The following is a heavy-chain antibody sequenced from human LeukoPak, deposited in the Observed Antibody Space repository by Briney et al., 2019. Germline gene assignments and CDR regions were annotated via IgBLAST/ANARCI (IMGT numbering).Heavy chain of an antibody. D-gene: IGHD2-15*01. Sequence: GGSLRLSCAASGFTFSNHAMNWVRQAPGKGLEWVSIISGSGTVTYYADSVRGRFTISRDNSKNTLYLQMNSLRAEDTAVYYCAKTSVGEGRIIGSGYFDNWGQGTLITVSS. CDR3: AKTSVGEGRIIGSGYFDN. CDR1: GFTFSNHA. CDR2: ISGSGTVT. J-gene: IGHJ4*02. V-gene: IGHV3-23*01.